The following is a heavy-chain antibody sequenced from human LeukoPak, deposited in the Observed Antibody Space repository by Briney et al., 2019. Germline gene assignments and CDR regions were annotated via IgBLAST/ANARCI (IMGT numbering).Heavy chain of an antibody. CDR3: ARSPRYSRLNRG. J-gene: IGHJ4*02. V-gene: IGHV3-21*01. D-gene: IGHD1-26*01. CDR2: ISSSSSYI. Sequence: GWSVRLSCATSGFTFSTYSMNWVRQAPGKGLEWVSSISSSSSYIYYADSVKGRFTISRDNAKNSLYLQMNSLRAEDTALYYCARSPRYSRLNRGWGQGTLVTVAS. CDR1: GFTFSTYS.